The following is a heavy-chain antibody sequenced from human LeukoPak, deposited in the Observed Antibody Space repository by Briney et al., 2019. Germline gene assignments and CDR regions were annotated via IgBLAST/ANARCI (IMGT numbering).Heavy chain of an antibody. J-gene: IGHJ5*02. Sequence: KPLEPLSLTCSVSGGSVTSGGFYWGWLRQPPGKGAEWIATVYYTGSTYYNPSLKSRVTISIDTSKNQFSLRLTSVTATDTAVYHCARHSGSGSLSRPFDPWGQGTLVTVSS. CDR1: GGSVTSGGFY. D-gene: IGHD3-10*01. V-gene: IGHV4-39*01. CDR3: ARHSGSGSLSRPFDP. CDR2: VYYTGST.